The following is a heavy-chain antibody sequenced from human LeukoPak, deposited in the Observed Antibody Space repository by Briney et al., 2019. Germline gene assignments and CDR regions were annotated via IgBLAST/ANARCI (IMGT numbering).Heavy chain of an antibody. J-gene: IGHJ4*02. D-gene: IGHD2-2*01. CDR1: GFTFSSYW. V-gene: IGHV3-7*01. CDR2: IKQDGSEK. CDR3: ARYRSTSNLFDY. Sequence: GGSLRLSCAASGFTFSSYWMSWVRQAPGKGLEWVANIKQDGSEKYYVDSVKGRFAISRDNAKNSLYLQMDSLRAEDTAVYYCARYRSTSNLFDYWGQGTLVTVSS.